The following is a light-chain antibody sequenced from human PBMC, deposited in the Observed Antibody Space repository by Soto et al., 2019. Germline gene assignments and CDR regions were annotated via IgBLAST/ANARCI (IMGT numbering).Light chain of an antibody. Sequence: DIQMTQSPSTLYASVGDRVTITCRASQSIGASLAWFQQKPGKAPNLLIYKASSLESGVPSRFSGSGSGTEFTLTISTLQHDDFATYYCQPYNSSPLTFGGGTKVEIK. CDR2: KAS. CDR3: QPYNSSPLT. CDR1: QSIGAS. J-gene: IGKJ4*01. V-gene: IGKV1-5*03.